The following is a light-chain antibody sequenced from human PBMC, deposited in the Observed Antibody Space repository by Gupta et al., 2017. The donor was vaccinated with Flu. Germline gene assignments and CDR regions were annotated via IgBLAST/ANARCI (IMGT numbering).Light chain of an antibody. CDR1: QNISRH. CDR2: AAS. Sequence: DIQMSQSPSSLSASVGDRVTITCRASQNISRHLNWYQQKPGKAPKVLIYAASSLESGVPSRFSGSGSGTDFTLTISSVQPEDFATYYCQQSYSSPITFGQGTRLEIK. V-gene: IGKV1-39*01. J-gene: IGKJ5*01. CDR3: QQSYSSPIT.